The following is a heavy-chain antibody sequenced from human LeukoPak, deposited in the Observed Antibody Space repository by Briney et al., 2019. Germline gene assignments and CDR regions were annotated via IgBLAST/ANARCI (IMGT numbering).Heavy chain of an antibody. CDR3: ARGPPPYYYYYYMDV. CDR1: GYTFTSYD. J-gene: IGHJ6*03. Sequence: ASVKVSCKASGYTFTSYDINWARQATGQGLEWMGWMNPNSGNTGYAQKFQGRVTITRNTSISTAYMELSSLRSEDTAVYYCARGPPPYYYYYYMDVWGKGTTVTVSS. CDR2: MNPNSGNT. V-gene: IGHV1-8*03.